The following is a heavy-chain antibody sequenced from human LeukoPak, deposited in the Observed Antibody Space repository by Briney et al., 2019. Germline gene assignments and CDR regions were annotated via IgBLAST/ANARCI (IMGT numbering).Heavy chain of an antibody. CDR3: ATGYCSSTSCYVDRGAFDI. V-gene: IGHV1-69*05. D-gene: IGHD2-2*01. J-gene: IGHJ3*02. CDR1: GGTFSSYA. CDR2: IIPIFGTA. Sequence: AASVKVSCKASGGTFSSYAISRVRQAPGQGLEWMGRIIPIFGTANYAQKFQGRVTITTDESTSTAYMELSSLRSEDTAVYYCATGYCSSTSCYVDRGAFDIWGQGTMVTVSS.